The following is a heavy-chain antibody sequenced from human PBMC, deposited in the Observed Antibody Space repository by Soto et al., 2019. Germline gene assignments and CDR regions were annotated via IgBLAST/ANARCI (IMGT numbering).Heavy chain of an antibody. CDR3: ARVNYDSRPSCYWFDY. CDR2: IYYSGST. V-gene: IGHV4-59*01. J-gene: IGHJ4*02. CDR1: GGSISDYY. Sequence: QVQLQESGPRLVKPSETLSLTCTVSGGSISDYYWSWIRQPPGKGLELIGYIYYSGSTNYNPSLKSRVTISVDTSRAQFSLNLNSVTAADTALYYCARVNYDSRPSCYWFDYWGQGNLVTVSS. D-gene: IGHD2-2*01.